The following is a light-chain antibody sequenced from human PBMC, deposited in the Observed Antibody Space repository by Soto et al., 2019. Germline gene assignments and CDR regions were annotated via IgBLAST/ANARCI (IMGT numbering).Light chain of an antibody. J-gene: IGLJ3*02. CDR2: EVS. V-gene: IGLV2-14*01. CDR3: NSYTSSGTRV. CDR1: SSDVGGYNS. Sequence: QSALTQPASVSGSPGQSITISCIGTSSDVGGYNSVSWYQQRPGKAPKLLIYEVSNRPSGVSNRFSGSKSGNTASLTISGLQAEDEADYYCNSYTSSGTRVFGGGTKLTVL.